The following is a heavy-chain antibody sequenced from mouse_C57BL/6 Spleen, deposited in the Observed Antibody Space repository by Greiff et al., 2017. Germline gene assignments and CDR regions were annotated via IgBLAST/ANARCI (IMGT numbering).Heavy chain of an antibody. CDR3: AQQGYDYDVGWFAY. CDR1: GFSLTSYA. D-gene: IGHD2-4*01. Sequence: QVQLQQSGPGLVAPSQSLSITCTVSGFSLTSYAISWVRQPPGKGLEWLGVIWTGGGTNYNSALKSRLSISKDNSKSQVFLKMNSLQTDDTARYYCAQQGYDYDVGWFAYWGQGTLVTVSA. J-gene: IGHJ3*01. CDR2: IWTGGGT. V-gene: IGHV2-9-1*01.